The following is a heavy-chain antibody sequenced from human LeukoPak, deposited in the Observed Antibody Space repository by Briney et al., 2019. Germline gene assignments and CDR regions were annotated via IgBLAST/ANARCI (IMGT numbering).Heavy chain of an antibody. J-gene: IGHJ6*03. CDR1: GYTFTSYD. Sequence: ASVKVSCKASGYTFTSYDINWVRQATGQGLEWMGWMNPNSGNTGYAQKFQGRVTMTRNTSISTAYMELSSLRSEDTAVYSCARVYGGYYYYYYYMDVWGKGTTVTVSS. CDR2: MNPNSGNT. CDR3: ARVYGGYYYYYYYMDV. V-gene: IGHV1-8*01. D-gene: IGHD4/OR15-4a*01.